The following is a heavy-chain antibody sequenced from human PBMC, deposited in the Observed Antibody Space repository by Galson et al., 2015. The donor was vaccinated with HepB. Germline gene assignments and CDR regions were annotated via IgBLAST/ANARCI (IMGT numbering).Heavy chain of an antibody. CDR1: GFTFSSYW. D-gene: IGHD6-13*01. CDR3: ARDSRIAAAGTSY. J-gene: IGHJ4*02. CDR2: IKQDGSEK. Sequence: SLRLSCAASGFTFSSYWMTWVRQAPGKGLEWVANIKQDGSEKYYVDSVKGRFTISRDNAKNSLYLQMNSLRADDTAVYYCARDSRIAAAGTSYWGQGTLVAVSS. V-gene: IGHV3-7*03.